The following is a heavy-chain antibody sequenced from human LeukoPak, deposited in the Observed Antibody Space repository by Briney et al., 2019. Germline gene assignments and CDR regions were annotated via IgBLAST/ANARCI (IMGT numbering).Heavy chain of an antibody. J-gene: IGHJ4*02. D-gene: IGHD6-19*01. V-gene: IGHV3-21*01. Sequence: GGSLRLSCAASGFTFSSYSMNWVRQAPGKGLEWVSSISSSSSYIYYADSVKGRFTISRDNAKNSLYLQMNSLRAEDTAVYYCARVPLTEQWLDPYFDYWGQGTLVTVSS. CDR3: ARVPLTEQWLDPYFDY. CDR1: GFTFSSYS. CDR2: ISSSSSYI.